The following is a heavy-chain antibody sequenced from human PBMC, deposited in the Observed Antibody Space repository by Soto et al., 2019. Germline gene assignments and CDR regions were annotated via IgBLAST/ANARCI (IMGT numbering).Heavy chain of an antibody. D-gene: IGHD1-26*01. CDR2: TSYDGNNK. V-gene: IGHV3-30*18. J-gene: IGHJ4*02. CDR1: GFTFFNYG. CDR3: AKGGGSARDFDY. Sequence: GGSLRLSCTGSGFTFFNYGMHCFRQAPGEGLEWVASTSYDGNNKYYADSLKGRFTISRDNSKKMVYLQMTSLGPEDTAVYYCAKGGGSARDFDYWGQGALVTVSS.